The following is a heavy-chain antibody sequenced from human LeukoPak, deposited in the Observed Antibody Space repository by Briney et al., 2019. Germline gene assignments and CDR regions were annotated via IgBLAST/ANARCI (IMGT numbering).Heavy chain of an antibody. Sequence: PGMSLRLFCPPSGFTFSIYGMDWVRQAPGGGLEWVADIWYGGRNKFYADCVKDRFTISRENSKTTLYLQMNSPRVEDTAVYYCAKELCSSTSSYQGYYYGMDVWGQGTTVTVSS. CDR3: AKELCSSTSSYQGYYYGMDV. D-gene: IGHD2-2*01. CDR1: GFTFSIYG. V-gene: IGHV3-33*06. CDR2: IWYGGRNK. J-gene: IGHJ6*02.